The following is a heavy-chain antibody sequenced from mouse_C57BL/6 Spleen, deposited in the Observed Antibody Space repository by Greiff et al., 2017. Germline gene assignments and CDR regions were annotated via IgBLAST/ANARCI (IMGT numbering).Heavy chain of an antibody. CDR2: IHPNSGCT. D-gene: IGHD1-1*01. CDR1: GYTFTSYW. Sequence: QVQLQQSGAELVKPGASVKLSCKASGYTFTSYWMYWVKQRPGQGLEWIGMIHPNSGCTNYNDQLKSKVTLSVDNSSSTAYMQLSSLTSEDSAVCKCARTRGIIITTVVAGDFDYWGQGTTLTVSS. J-gene: IGHJ2*01. V-gene: IGHV1-64*01. CDR3: ARTRGIIITTVVAGDFDY.